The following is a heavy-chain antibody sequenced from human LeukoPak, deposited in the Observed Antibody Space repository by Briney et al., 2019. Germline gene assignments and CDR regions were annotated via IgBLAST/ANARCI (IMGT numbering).Heavy chain of an antibody. CDR2: MNPNSGNT. V-gene: IGHV1-8*02. CDR1: GYTFTGYY. J-gene: IGHJ4*02. Sequence: ASVKVSCKASGYTFTGYYMHWVRQAPGQGLEWMGWMNPNSGNTGYAQKFQGRVTMTRNTSISTAYMELSSLRSEDTAVYYCARGQANYYDSSGYDFDYWGQGTLVTVSS. CDR3: ARGQANYYDSSGYDFDY. D-gene: IGHD3-22*01.